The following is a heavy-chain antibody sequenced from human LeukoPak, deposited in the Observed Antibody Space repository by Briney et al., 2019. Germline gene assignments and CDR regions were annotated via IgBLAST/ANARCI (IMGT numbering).Heavy chain of an antibody. J-gene: IGHJ5*02. Sequence: SVKVSCKASGGTFSSYAISWVRQAPGQGLEWMGRITPIFGTANYAQKFQGRVTITTDESTSTAYMELSSLRSENTGVYYCARSITMVRELNPWGQGTLVTLSS. V-gene: IGHV1-69*05. CDR3: ARSITMVRELNP. CDR1: GGTFSSYA. CDR2: ITPIFGTA. D-gene: IGHD3-10*01.